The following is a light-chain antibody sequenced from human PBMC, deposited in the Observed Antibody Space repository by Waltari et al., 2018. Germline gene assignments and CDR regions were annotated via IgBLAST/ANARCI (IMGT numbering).Light chain of an antibody. CDR3: GSHTGGSTWV. Sequence: QSALAQPASVSGSPGQSITISCTGTSSDVDIWQYVSWYLQHPGKAPKLLSYAVNKRPSGVSTRFSGSKSGNTASLTISGLQGEDEADYYCGSHTGGSTWVFGGGTKVTVL. CDR1: SSDVDIWQY. J-gene: IGLJ3*02. V-gene: IGLV2-14*03. CDR2: AVN.